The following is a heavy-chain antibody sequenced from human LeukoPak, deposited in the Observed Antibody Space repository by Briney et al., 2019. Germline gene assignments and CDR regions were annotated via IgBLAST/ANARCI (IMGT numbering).Heavy chain of an antibody. CDR2: ISGSGGST. CDR1: GFTFSSYA. Sequence: PGGSLRLSCAASGFTFSSYAMSWVRQAPGKGLEWVSAISGSGGSTYYADSVKGRFTISRDNAKNSLYLQMNSLRAEDTAVYYCARQGLSYSLDHWGQGTLVTVSS. V-gene: IGHV3-23*01. CDR3: ARQGLSYSLDH. J-gene: IGHJ4*02. D-gene: IGHD3-10*01.